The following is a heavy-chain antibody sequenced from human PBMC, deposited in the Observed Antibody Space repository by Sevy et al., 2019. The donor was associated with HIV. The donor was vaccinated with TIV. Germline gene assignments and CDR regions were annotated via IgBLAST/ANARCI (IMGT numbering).Heavy chain of an antibody. J-gene: IGHJ6*02. CDR3: AREDIVLGEDNYYGIDV. D-gene: IGHD2-15*01. CDR1: GFSVSSNY. Sequence: GGSLRISCAASGFSVSSNYMSWVRQAPGKGPEWVSVIHSGGKISYADSVQGRFTISRDNSKNTLYLQMNSLRAEDTAVYCCAREDIVLGEDNYYGIDVWGQGTTVTVSS. CDR2: IHSGGKI. V-gene: IGHV3-53*01.